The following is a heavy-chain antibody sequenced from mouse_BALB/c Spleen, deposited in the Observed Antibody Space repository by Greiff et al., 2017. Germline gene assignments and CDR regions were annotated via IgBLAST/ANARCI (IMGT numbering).Heavy chain of an antibody. V-gene: IGHV7-1*02. CDR3: ARDAGYGDDDAMDY. J-gene: IGHJ4*01. Sequence: EVQLVQSGAGLVQPGGSLRLSCAASGFTFTDYYMHWVRQPPGKRLEWIAASRNNANDYTTEYSASVKGRFIVSRDTYQSFLYLQMNALRAEDTAIYYCARDAGYGDDDAMDYWGQGTSVTVSS. D-gene: IGHD2-2*01. CDR1: GFTFTDYY. CDR2: SRNNANDYTT.